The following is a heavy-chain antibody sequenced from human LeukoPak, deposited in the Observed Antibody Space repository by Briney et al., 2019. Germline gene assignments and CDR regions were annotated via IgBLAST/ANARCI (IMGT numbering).Heavy chain of an antibody. CDR2: IYYSGSP. Sequence: PSETLSLTCTVSDGSFSSYFWSWIRQPPGKGLEWIGSIYYSGSPNYNPSLKSRVTISRDTSKNHFSLKLNSVTAADTAVYYCARGGHRYGLWGQGTLVTVSS. D-gene: IGHD5-18*01. CDR3: ARGGHRYGL. J-gene: IGHJ4*02. CDR1: DGSFSSYF. V-gene: IGHV4-59*01.